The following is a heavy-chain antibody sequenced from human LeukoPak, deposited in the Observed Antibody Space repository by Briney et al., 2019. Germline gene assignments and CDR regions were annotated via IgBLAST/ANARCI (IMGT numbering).Heavy chain of an antibody. CDR1: GYTFTVYN. Sequence: ASVKVSRKASGYTFTVYNMQWLRQAPGQGLEWMGWINPNSGGTNYAQKFQGRVTMTRDTSISTAYMELSRLRSDDTAVYYCARDGHFDCWGQGTLVTVSS. J-gene: IGHJ4*02. V-gene: IGHV1-2*02. CDR2: INPNSGGT. CDR3: ARDGHFDC.